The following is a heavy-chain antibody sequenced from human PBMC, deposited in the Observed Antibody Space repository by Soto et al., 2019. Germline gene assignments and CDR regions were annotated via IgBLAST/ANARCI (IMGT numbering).Heavy chain of an antibody. D-gene: IGHD3-3*01. CDR2: IYYSGST. CDR3: ARVTIGLADYYYYYMDV. V-gene: IGHV4-39*01. Sequence: QLQLQESGPGLVKPSETLSLTCTVSGGSISSSSYYWGWIRQPPGKGLEWIGSIYYSGSTYYNPSLKSRVTISVDTSKNQFSLKLSSVTAADTAVYYCARVTIGLADYYYYYMDVWGKGTTVTVSS. J-gene: IGHJ6*03. CDR1: GGSISSSSYY.